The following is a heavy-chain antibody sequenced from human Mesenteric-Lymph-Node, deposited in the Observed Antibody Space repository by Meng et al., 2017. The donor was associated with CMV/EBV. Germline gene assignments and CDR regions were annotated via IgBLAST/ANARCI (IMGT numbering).Heavy chain of an antibody. CDR3: ARISRVRGRIDY. D-gene: IGHD3-10*01. J-gene: IGHJ4*02. Sequence: GSLRLSCAVSGGSISSSNWWSWVRQPPGKGLEWIGEIYHSGSTNYNPSLKSRVTISVDKSKNQFSLKLSSVTAADTAVYYCARISRVRGRIDYWGQGTLVTVSS. V-gene: IGHV4-4*02. CDR2: IYHSGST. CDR1: GGSISSSNW.